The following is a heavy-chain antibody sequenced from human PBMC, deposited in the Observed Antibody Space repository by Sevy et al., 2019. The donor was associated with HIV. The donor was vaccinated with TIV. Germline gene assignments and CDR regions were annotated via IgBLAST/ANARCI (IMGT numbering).Heavy chain of an antibody. D-gene: IGHD3-22*01. J-gene: IGHJ6*02. CDR2: IYSGDRT. CDR1: GFTVSSNY. V-gene: IGHV3-53*01. CDR3: ARDRVTYYYDSSGYYTSGCGMDV. Sequence: GGSLRLSCAASGFTVSSNYMSWVRQAPGKGLEWVSVIYSGDRTDYADSVKGRFTISRDNSKNTLYLQMNSLRAEDTAVYYCARDRVTYYYDSSGYYTSGCGMDVWGQGTTVTVSS.